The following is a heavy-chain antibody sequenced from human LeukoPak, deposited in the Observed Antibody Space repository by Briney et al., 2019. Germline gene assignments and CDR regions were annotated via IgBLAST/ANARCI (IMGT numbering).Heavy chain of an antibody. Sequence: SETLSLTCTVSGGSISSYYWSWIRQPPGKGLEWIGYISYSGSTYYNPSLTSRVTISVDTSNNQFSLKLISVTAADTAVYYCARHERMTTYDYWGQGTLVTVSS. CDR3: ARHERMTTYDY. D-gene: IGHD4-11*01. CDR1: GGSISSYY. V-gene: IGHV4-59*08. J-gene: IGHJ4*02. CDR2: ISYSGST.